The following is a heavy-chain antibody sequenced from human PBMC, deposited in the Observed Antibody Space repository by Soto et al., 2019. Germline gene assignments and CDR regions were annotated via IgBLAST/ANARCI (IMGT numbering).Heavy chain of an antibody. CDR3: ARSEYSGYDSLVDY. CDR2: IWYDGSNK. CDR1: GFTFSSYG. J-gene: IGHJ4*02. Sequence: QVQLVGSGGGVVQPGRSLRLSCAASGFTFSSYGMHWVRQAPGKGLEWVAVIWYDGSNKYYADSVKGRFTISRDNSKNTLYLQMNSLRAEDTAVYYCARSEYSGYDSLVDYWGQGTLVTVSS. V-gene: IGHV3-33*01. D-gene: IGHD5-12*01.